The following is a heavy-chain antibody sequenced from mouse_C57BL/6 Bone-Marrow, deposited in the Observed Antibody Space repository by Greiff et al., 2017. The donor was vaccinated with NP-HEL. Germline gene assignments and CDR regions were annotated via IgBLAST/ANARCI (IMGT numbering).Heavy chain of an antibody. D-gene: IGHD1-1*01. CDR1: GYTFTSYW. CDR3: ASEDYGSSYGFAY. J-gene: IGHJ3*01. V-gene: IGHV1-61*01. Sequence: QVQLQQPGAELVRPGSSVKLSCKASGYTFTSYWMDWVKQRPGQGLDWIGNIYPSDSETNYNQKFKDKATLTVDKSSSTAYMQLSSLTSEDSAVYYCASEDYGSSYGFAYWGQGTLVTVSA. CDR2: IYPSDSET.